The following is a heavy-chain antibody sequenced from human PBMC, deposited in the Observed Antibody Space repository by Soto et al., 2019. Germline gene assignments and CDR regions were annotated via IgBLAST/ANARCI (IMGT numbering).Heavy chain of an antibody. CDR1: GGTFSSYA. D-gene: IGHD6-6*01. J-gene: IGHJ3*02. Sequence: ASVKVSCQASGGTFSSYAISWVRQAPGQGLEWMGGIIPIFGTANYAQKFQGRVTITADESTSTAYMELSSLRSEDTAVYYCAREKVDSSSSDAFDIWGQGTMVTVSS. V-gene: IGHV1-69*13. CDR3: AREKVDSSSSDAFDI. CDR2: IIPIFGTA.